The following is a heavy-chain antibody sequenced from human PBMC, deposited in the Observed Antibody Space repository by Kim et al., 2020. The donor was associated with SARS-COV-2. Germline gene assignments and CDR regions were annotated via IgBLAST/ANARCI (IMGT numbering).Heavy chain of an antibody. Sequence: SETLSLTCIVSGGSISYSSGYYWGWIRQPPGKGLAWIASIYYSGSTYYNPSLKSRFTISVDTSKNQFSLRLSSVTAADTAVYYCSTFDYWGQGTLVTVSS. J-gene: IGHJ4*02. V-gene: IGHV4-39*01. CDR2: IYYSGST. CDR3: STFDY. CDR1: GGSISYSSGYY.